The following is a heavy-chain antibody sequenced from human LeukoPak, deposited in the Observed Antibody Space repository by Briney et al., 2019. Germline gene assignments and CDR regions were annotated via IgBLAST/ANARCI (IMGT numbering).Heavy chain of an antibody. J-gene: IGHJ3*02. CDR3: ARGGGDYDAFDI. CDR2: IGTAGDA. CDR1: GFTFSSYD. V-gene: IGHV3-13*01. D-gene: IGHD3-16*01. Sequence: GGSLRLSCAASGFTFSSYDMHWVRQATGKGLEWVSAIGTAGDAYYPGSVKGRFTISRENAKNSLYLQMNSLRAEDTAVYYCARGGGDYDAFDIWGQGTMVTVSS.